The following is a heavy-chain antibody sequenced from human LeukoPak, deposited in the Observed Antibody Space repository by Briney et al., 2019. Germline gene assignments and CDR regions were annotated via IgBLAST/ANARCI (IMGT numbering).Heavy chain of an antibody. D-gene: IGHD3-22*01. CDR3: ARDATYYYDSSGYNDWFDP. CDR2: IYYSGST. CDR1: GGSISSSSYY. V-gene: IGHV4-39*07. Sequence: SETLFLTCTVSGGSISSSSYYWGWIRQPPGKGLEWIGSIYYSGSTYYNPSLKSRVTISVDTSKNQFSLKLSSVTAADTAVYYCARDATYYYDSSGYNDWFDPWGQGTLVTVSS. J-gene: IGHJ5*02.